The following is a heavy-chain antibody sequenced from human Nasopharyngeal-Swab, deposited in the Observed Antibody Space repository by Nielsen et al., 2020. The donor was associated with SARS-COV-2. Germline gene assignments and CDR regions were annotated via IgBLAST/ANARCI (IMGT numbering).Heavy chain of an antibody. J-gene: IGHJ6*02. V-gene: IGHV3-21*01. CDR1: GFTFSSYS. D-gene: IGHD3-9*01. CDR3: ARGCVLTGPTCYYYGMDV. Sequence: GESLKISCAASGFTFSSYSTNWVRQAPGKGLEWVSSISSSSSYIYYAGSVRGRFTISRDNAKNSLYLQMNSLRAEDTAVYYCARGCVLTGPTCYYYGMDVWGRGTTVTVSS. CDR2: ISSSSSYI.